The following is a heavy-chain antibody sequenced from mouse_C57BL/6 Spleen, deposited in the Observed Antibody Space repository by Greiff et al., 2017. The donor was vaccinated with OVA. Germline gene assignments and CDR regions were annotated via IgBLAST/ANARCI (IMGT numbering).Heavy chain of an antibody. CDR3: ARGGYYGSRGNYFDY. D-gene: IGHD1-1*01. V-gene: IGHV1-47*01. Sequence: QVQLKQSGAELVKPGASVKMSCKASGYTFTTYPIEWMKQNHGKSLEWIGNFHPYNDDTKYNEKFKGKATLTVEKSSSTVYLELSRLTSDDSAVYYCARGGYYGSRGNYFDYWGQGTTLTVSS. CDR2: FHPYNDDT. J-gene: IGHJ2*01. CDR1: GYTFTTYP.